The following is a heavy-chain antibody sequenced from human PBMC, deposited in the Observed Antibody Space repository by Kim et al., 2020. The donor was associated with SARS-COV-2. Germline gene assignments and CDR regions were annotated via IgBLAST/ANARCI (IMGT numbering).Heavy chain of an antibody. CDR1: GYIFTNYA. D-gene: IGHD4-17*01. V-gene: IGHV1-3*01. CDR3: ARVEARGDYASNI. CDR2: IDAANGRP. Sequence: ASVKVSCKASGYIFTNYALHWVRQAPGQSLECMGWIDAANGRPKYSQKFQGRVTITSDTSASTVYMEMTSLLSEDTAVYYCARVEARGDYASNIWGQGTMVTVSS. J-gene: IGHJ3*02.